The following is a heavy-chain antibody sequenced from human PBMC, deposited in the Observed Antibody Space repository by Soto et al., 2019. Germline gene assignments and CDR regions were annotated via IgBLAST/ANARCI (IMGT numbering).Heavy chain of an antibody. CDR1: GFSLSTSGMC. CDR3: ARYGGQTFSFDY. D-gene: IGHD5-12*01. V-gene: IGHV2-70*01. CDR2: IDWDDDK. Sequence: SGLTLVNPTQTLTLTCTFSGFSLSTSGMCVSWIRQPPGKALEWLALIDWDDDKYYSTSLKTRLTISKDTSKNQVVLTMTNMDPVDTATYYCARYGGQTFSFDYWGQGTLVTVSS. J-gene: IGHJ4*02.